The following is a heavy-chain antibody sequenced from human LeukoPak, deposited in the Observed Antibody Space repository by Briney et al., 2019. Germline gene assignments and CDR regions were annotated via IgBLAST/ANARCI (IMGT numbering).Heavy chain of an antibody. CDR2: IVVDGGNT. CDR3: SAGATTYCGEDCYPSFFFYHGIDV. CDR1: GFTFTTFA. V-gene: IGHV1-58*01. Sequence: SVRVSCKASGFTFTTFAVQWVRQARGQRLEWIGWIVVDGGNTHYAQKFQERVDIITDRSTNTVFMELGSLRSDDTAVCYCSAGATTYCGEDCYPSFFFYHGIDVWGQGTTVTVSS. J-gene: IGHJ6*02. D-gene: IGHD2-21*02.